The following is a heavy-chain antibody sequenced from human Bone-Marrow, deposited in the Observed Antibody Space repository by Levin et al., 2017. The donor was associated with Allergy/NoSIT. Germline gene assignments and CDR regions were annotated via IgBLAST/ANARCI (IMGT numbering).Heavy chain of an antibody. J-gene: IGHJ4*02. CDR1: GFTVSTFY. CDR2: IYGGGNT. V-gene: IGHV3-53*01. D-gene: IGHD3-16*01. Sequence: PSETLSLTCAASGFTVSTFYMSWVRQAPGKGLEWVSIIYGGGNTYYADSVKGRFTISRDNSNNTLSLHMNSLRADDSAVYYCARGDSSLDYWGQGTLVTVSS. CDR3: ARGDSSLDY.